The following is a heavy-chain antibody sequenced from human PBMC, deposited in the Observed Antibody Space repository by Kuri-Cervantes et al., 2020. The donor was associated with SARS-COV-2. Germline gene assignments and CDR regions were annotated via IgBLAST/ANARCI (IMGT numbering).Heavy chain of an antibody. Sequence: GGSLRLSCAAAGFTLSSYAMSWVRQAPGKGLEWVSAISGSGGSTYYADSVKGRFTISRDNSKNTLYLQMNSLRAEETAVYYWARGLVETDTNFFDPWGQGTLVTVSS. D-gene: IGHD5-24*01. J-gene: IGHJ5*02. V-gene: IGHV3-23*01. CDR2: ISGSGGST. CDR3: ARGLVETDTNFFDP. CDR1: GFTLSSYA.